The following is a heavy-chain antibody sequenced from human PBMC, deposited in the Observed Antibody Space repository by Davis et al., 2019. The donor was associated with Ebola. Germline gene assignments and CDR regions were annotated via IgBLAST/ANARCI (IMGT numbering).Heavy chain of an antibody. J-gene: IGHJ4*02. V-gene: IGHV1-58*02. Sequence: SVKVSCKASGFTFTSSAMQWVRQARGQRLEWIGWIVVGSGNTNYAQKFQGRVTITRDMSTSTSYLDLSNLRSEDTAVYYCATQDNGYSVPFDYWGQGTLVTVSS. CDR1: GFTFTSSA. CDR3: ATQDNGYSVPFDY. CDR2: IVVGSGNT. D-gene: IGHD3-22*01.